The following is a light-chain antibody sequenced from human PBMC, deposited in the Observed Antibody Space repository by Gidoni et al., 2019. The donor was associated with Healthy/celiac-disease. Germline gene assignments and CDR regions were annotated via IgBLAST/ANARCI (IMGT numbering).Light chain of an antibody. Sequence: DIQMTQSPSSLSASVGDRVTITCRASQSISSYLNWYQQKPGKAPKLLIYASSSLQSGFPSRFSGSGSGTDFTLTISSLQPEDFATYYCQQSYSTLSITLGQGTRLEIK. CDR1: QSISSY. V-gene: IGKV1-39*01. CDR3: QQSYSTLSIT. CDR2: ASS. J-gene: IGKJ5*01.